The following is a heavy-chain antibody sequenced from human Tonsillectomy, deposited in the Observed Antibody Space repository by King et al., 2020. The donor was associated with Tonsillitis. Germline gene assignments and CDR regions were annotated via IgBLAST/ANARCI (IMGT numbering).Heavy chain of an antibody. J-gene: IGHJ3*02. CDR3: ARESPREGGYARGGRGAGDI. CDR1: GFPVSSTS. CDR2: IYSGGST. V-gene: IGHV3-66*01. D-gene: IGHD3-16*01. Sequence: VQLVESGGGLVPPGGSLSLSCAASGFPVSSTSMSWVRQAPGKGLEWVSVIYSGGSTYYADSVKGRFTISRDNSKNTLYLQMNSLRAEDTAVYYCARESPREGGYARGGRGAGDIGGQGTRGTVS.